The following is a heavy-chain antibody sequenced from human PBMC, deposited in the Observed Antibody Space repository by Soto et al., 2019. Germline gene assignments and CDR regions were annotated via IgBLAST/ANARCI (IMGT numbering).Heavy chain of an antibody. D-gene: IGHD6-13*01. J-gene: IGHJ5*02. V-gene: IGHV4-31*03. CDR1: GGSISSGGYY. CDR3: ATSLPRIPAAGTGCLAP. Sequence: QVQLQESGPGLVKPSQTLSLTCTVSGGSISSGGYYWSWIRQHPGKGLEWIGYIYYSGSTYYNPSLKTRDTISVDPSKNQFPLQLRSVTAADTAVYYCATSLPRIPAAGTGCLAPWRQGTLVTVS. CDR2: IYYSGST.